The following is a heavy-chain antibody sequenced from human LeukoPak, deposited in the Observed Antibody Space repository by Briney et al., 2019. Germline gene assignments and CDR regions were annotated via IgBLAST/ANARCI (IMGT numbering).Heavy chain of an antibody. J-gene: IGHJ5*02. Sequence: PGGSLRLSCAASGFTVSSSYMSWVRQAPGKGLEWVSVIYSGGNTYYADSVKGRFTISRDNSKNTLYLQMNSLRAEDTAVYYCVRDPYYDSSGHPLPWGQGTLVTVSS. CDR3: VRDPYYDSSGHPLP. CDR1: GFTVSSSY. D-gene: IGHD3-22*01. V-gene: IGHV3-66*01. CDR2: IYSGGNT.